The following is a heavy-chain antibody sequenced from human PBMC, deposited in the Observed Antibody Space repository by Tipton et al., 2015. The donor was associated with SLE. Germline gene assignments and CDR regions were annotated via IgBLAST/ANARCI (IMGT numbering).Heavy chain of an antibody. CDR3: ARRRGSGRYFDY. Sequence: TLSLTCAVSGYSISSGFYWSLVRQPPGTGLEWIWEINHSGSTNYNPSIMSRATISVDTSKNQFSLQVSPVTAAGTAVYYCARRRGSGRYFDYWGQGTLVTFSS. J-gene: IGHJ4*02. V-gene: IGHV4-38-2*01. D-gene: IGHD3-10*01. CDR2: INHSGST. CDR1: GYSISSGFY.